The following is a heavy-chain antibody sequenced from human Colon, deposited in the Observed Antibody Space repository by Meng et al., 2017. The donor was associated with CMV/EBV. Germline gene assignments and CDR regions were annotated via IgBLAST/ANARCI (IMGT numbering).Heavy chain of an antibody. D-gene: IGHD4/OR15-4a*01. CDR3: GSATDYKVDY. V-gene: IGHV4-4*02. Sequence: LDCAVSGDSVRGDNWWTWVRQPPGKGPEWIGEIHHSGTTAHNPSHRSRISFSVDKSRNQVSLHLTTVTAADTAVYYCGSATDYKVDYWGQGTLVTVSS. CDR1: GDSVRGDNW. CDR2: IHHSGTT. J-gene: IGHJ4*02.